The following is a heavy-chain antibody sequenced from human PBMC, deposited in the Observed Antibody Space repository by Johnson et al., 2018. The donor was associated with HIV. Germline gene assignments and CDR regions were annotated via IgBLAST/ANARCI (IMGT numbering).Heavy chain of an antibody. D-gene: IGHD3-16*01. J-gene: IGHJ3*02. CDR2: ISYDGSNK. CDR3: ARGGKRVMAAFDI. V-gene: IGHV3-30-3*01. CDR1: GFTFSSYA. Sequence: QMLLVESGGGVVQPGRSLRLSCAASGFTFSSYAMHWVRQAPGKGLEWVAVISYDGSNKYYADSVKGRFTISRDNSKNTLYLQMNSLRAEDTAVYYCARGGKRVMAAFDIWGQGTMVTVYS.